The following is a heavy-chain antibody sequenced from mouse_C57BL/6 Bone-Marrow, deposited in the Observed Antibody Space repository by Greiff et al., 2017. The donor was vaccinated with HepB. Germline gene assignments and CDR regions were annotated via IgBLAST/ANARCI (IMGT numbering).Heavy chain of an antibody. D-gene: IGHD2-3*01. Sequence: VQLQQSGPELVKPGASVKISCKASGYSFTDYNMNWVKQINGKSLEWIGVINPNYGTTSYNQKFKGKATLTVDQSSSTAYMQLNSLTSEDAAVYYCARSRWLLNWYFDVWGTGTTVTVSS. CDR1: GYSFTDYN. CDR2: INPNYGTT. CDR3: ARSRWLLNWYFDV. V-gene: IGHV1-39*01. J-gene: IGHJ1*03.